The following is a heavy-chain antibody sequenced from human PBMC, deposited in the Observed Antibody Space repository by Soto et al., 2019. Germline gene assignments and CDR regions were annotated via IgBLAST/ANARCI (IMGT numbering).Heavy chain of an antibody. CDR1: GYIFSKYW. V-gene: IGHV5-51*01. J-gene: IGHJ4*02. CDR3: VVYSSSSGRHFDY. Sequence: GESLKISCNSSGYIFSKYWIGRVRKMPGKGLEWMGIIYPGDSDTRYSPSFQGQVTISADKSITTAYLQWRSLKASDTAIYYCVVYSSSSGRHFDYWGQGTLVTVSS. D-gene: IGHD6-6*01. CDR2: IYPGDSDT.